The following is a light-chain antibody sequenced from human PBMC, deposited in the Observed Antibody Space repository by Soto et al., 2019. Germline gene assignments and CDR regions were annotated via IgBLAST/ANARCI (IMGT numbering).Light chain of an antibody. CDR3: CSYAGIYHLL. Sequence: QSALTQPRSVSGSPGQSVTISCTGTSSDVGGYNYVSWYQQHPGKAPKLMIYDVTKRPSGVPYRFSGSKSGNTASLTISGLQAEDEADYYCCSYAGIYHLLFGGGTKLTVL. CDR2: DVT. J-gene: IGLJ2*01. V-gene: IGLV2-11*01. CDR1: SSDVGGYNY.